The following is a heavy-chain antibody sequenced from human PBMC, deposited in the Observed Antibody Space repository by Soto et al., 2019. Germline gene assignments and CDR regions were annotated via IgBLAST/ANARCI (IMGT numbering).Heavy chain of an antibody. J-gene: IGHJ6*02. Sequence: SGGSLRLSCAASGFTFSSYAMHWVRQAPGKGLEWVAVISYDGSNKYYADSVKGRFTISRDNSKNTLYLQMNSLRAEDTAVYYCAKVGASERRGWYDYYYYGMDVWGQGTTVTVSS. CDR1: GFTFSSYA. CDR3: AKVGASERRGWYDYYYYGMDV. D-gene: IGHD6-19*01. CDR2: ISYDGSNK. V-gene: IGHV3-30-3*01.